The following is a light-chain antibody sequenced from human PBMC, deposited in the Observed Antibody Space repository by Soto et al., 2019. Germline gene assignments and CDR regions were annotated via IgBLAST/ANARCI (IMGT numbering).Light chain of an antibody. CDR2: DDT. Sequence: SYELTQPPSVSVAPGQTARIACGGANIASQSVHWYQQKPRQAPVLVVYDDTARPSGISERFSGSNSANTAALTITRVEVGDEADYYCQVWHGNSEHLWVFGGGTKVTVL. J-gene: IGLJ3*02. V-gene: IGLV3-21*02. CDR1: NIASQS. CDR3: QVWHGNSEHLWV.